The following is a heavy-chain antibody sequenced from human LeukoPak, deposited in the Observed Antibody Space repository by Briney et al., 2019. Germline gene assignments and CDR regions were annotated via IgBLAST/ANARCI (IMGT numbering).Heavy chain of an antibody. J-gene: IGHJ6*03. CDR3: ARARYYDILTGYYKPPGSYYYYYYMDV. CDR1: GGSISSYY. D-gene: IGHD3-9*01. Sequence: SETLSLTCTVSGGSISSYYWSWTRQPPGKGLEWIGYIYYSGSTNYNPSLKSRVTISVDTSKNQFSLKLSSVTAADTAVYYCARARYYDILTGYYKPPGSYYYYYYMDVWGKGTTVTVSS. CDR2: IYYSGST. V-gene: IGHV4-59*01.